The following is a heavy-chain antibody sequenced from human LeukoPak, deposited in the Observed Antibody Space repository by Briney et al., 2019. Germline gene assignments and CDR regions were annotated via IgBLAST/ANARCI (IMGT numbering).Heavy chain of an antibody. CDR1: GFTFSRYW. D-gene: IGHD2-15*01. V-gene: IGHV3-7*04. CDR2: IKEDGSET. J-gene: IGHJ4*02. Sequence: GGSLRLSRAASGFTFSRYWMTRVRQTPGKGLEWVANIKEDGSETYYVDSVKGRFTISRDNAKNSLYLQMNSLRVEDTAVYYCARYEACWPYWGQGTVVTVST. CDR3: ARYEACWPY.